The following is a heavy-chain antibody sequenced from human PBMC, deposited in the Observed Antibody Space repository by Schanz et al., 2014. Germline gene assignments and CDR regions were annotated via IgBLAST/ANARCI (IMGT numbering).Heavy chain of an antibody. CDR1: GFSVSNTY. D-gene: IGHD5-18*01. V-gene: IGHV3-30*02. J-gene: IGHJ4*02. CDR2: IHYDGTYK. Sequence: VQLAESGGGLIQPGGSLRLSCVVSGFSVSNTYMHWVRQAPGKGLEWVAFIHYDGTYKYYADSVKGRFTISRDNSENTLYLQMISLRAEDTAVYYCAKLDGYAYGSMGQEYFDYWGQGTLVAVSS. CDR3: AKLDGYAYGSMGQEYFDY.